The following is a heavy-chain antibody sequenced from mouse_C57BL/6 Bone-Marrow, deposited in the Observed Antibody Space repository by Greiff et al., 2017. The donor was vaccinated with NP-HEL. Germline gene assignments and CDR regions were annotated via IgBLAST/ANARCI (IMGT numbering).Heavy chain of an antibody. J-gene: IGHJ3*01. Sequence: EVKLVESGGGLVQPKGSLKLSCAASGFSFNTYAMNWVRQAPGKGLEWVARIRSKSNNYATYYADSVKDRFTISRDDSESMLYLQMNNLKTEDTAMYYCVRHRGSSFAYWGQGTLVTVSA. V-gene: IGHV10-1*01. D-gene: IGHD3-3*01. CDR1: GFSFNTYA. CDR3: VRHRGSSFAY. CDR2: IRSKSNNYAT.